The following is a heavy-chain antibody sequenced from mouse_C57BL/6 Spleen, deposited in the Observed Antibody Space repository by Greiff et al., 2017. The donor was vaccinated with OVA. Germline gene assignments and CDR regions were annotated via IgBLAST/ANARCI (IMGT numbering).Heavy chain of an antibody. Sequence: GGGLVQPKGSLKLSCAASGFSFNTYAMNWVRQAPGKGLEWVARIRSKSNNYATYYADSVKDRFTISRDDSESMLYLQMNKLKTEDTAMYYCVRHEGYFDYWGQGTTLTVSS. CDR3: VRHEGYFDY. CDR1: GFSFNTYA. J-gene: IGHJ2*01. V-gene: IGHV10-1*01. CDR2: IRSKSNNYAT.